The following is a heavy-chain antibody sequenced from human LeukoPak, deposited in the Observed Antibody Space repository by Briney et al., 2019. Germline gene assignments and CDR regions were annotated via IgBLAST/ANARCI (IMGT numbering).Heavy chain of an antibody. D-gene: IGHD4-23*01. CDR2: IYPGDSDT. V-gene: IGHV5-51*01. J-gene: IGHJ4*02. Sequence: HGEFLKISCKGSGYSFTTYWIAWVRQMPGKGLEWMGIIYPGDSDTRYSPSFQGQVTISADKSISTAYLQWSSLKASDTAMYYCARHRRGRADGYGGLKGVFDYWGQGTLVTVSS. CDR3: ARHRRGRADGYGGLKGVFDY. CDR1: GYSFTTYW.